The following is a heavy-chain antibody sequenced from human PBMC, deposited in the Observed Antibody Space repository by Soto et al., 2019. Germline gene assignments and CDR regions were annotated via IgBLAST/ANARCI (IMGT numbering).Heavy chain of an antibody. CDR3: ARVYSYGMDV. CDR2: ISSSGSPK. D-gene: IGHD2-8*01. CDR1: GFTFSRYS. J-gene: IGHJ6*02. V-gene: IGHV3-48*02. Sequence: GSLRLSCAASGFTFSRYSMNWVRQAPGKGLEWVSYISSSGSPKYYADSVKGRFTISRDNAKNSLYLQMNSLRDEDTAVYYCARVYSYGMDVWGQGTTVTVSS.